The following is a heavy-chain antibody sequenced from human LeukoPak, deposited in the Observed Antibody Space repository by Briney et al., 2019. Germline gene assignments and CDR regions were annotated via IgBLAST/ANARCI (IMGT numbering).Heavy chain of an antibody. CDR1: GFTFSSYE. CDR3: ARGGQDIVVVVAATYYFDY. D-gene: IGHD2-15*01. CDR2: ISSSGSTI. J-gene: IGHJ4*02. Sequence: GGSPRLSCAASGFTFSSYEMNWVRQAPGKGLEWVSYISSSGSTIYYADPVKGRFTISRDNAKNSLYLQMNSLRAEDTAVYYCARGGQDIVVVVAATYYFDYWGQGTLVTVSS. V-gene: IGHV3-48*03.